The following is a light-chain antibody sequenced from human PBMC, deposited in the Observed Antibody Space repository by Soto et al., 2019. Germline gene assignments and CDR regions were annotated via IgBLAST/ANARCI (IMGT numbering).Light chain of an antibody. CDR2: GAS. Sequence: EMVVTQSPATRSVSPGERATLSCRASQDVSSNLAWYQQKPGQAPSLLIYGASTRATGTPARFSGSGSGTEFTLTISSLQSEDYAVYFCQQYIRWPLTFGGGTKVDIK. V-gene: IGKV3-15*01. CDR1: QDVSSN. J-gene: IGKJ4*01. CDR3: QQYIRWPLT.